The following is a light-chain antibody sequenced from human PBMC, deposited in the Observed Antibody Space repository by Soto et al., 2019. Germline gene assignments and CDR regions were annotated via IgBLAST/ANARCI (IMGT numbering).Light chain of an antibody. CDR1: QSVSSY. Sequence: EIVLTQSPATLSLSPGERATLSCRASQSVSSYLAWYQQKPGQAPRLLIYDASNRATGIPARFSGSESGTDFTLTISSLEPEDFAVYYWQQRSNWRRTFGQGTKLEIK. CDR2: DAS. V-gene: IGKV3-11*01. J-gene: IGKJ2*01. CDR3: QQRSNWRRT.